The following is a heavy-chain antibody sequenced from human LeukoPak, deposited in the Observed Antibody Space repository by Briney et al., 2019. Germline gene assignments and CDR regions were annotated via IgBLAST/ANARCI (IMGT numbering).Heavy chain of an antibody. Sequence: SETLSLTCTGYGGSISSSYWSWIRQPPGKGPEWIGYIFYTGSTDYNPSLKSRVTISVDTSKNQFSLKLSSVTAADTAVYYCARHFQAVAGTGFDYWGQGTLVTVSS. CDR1: GGSISSSY. V-gene: IGHV4-59*08. CDR2: IFYTGST. CDR3: ARHFQAVAGTGFDY. J-gene: IGHJ4*02. D-gene: IGHD6-19*01.